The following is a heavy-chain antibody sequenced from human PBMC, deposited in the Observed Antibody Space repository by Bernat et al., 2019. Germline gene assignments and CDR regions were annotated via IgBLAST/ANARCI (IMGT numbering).Heavy chain of an antibody. V-gene: IGHV4-59*01. CDR2: IYYSGST. J-gene: IGHJ4*02. CDR3: ARQYNIASKAFDS. D-gene: IGHD2/OR15-2a*01. CDR1: GGSISSYY. Sequence: QVQLQESGPGLVKPSETLSLTCTVSGGSISSYYWSWIRQPPGKGLEWIGYIYYSGSTNYNPSLTSRVTISVDTSKNQFSLKLSSVTTADTAVYYCARQYNIASKAFDSWGQGALVTISS.